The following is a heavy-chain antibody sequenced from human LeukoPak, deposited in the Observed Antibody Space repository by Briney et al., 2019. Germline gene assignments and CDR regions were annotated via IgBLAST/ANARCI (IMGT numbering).Heavy chain of an antibody. V-gene: IGHV1-69*13. D-gene: IGHD6-13*01. J-gene: IGHJ4*02. CDR2: IIPIFGTA. Sequence: GASVKVSCKASGGTFSSYAISWVRQAPGQGLEWMGGIIPIFGTANYAQKFQGRVTITADESTSTAYMELSSLRAEDTAVYYCAKGYSSWSYFDYWGQGTLVTVSS. CDR3: AKGYSSWSYFDY. CDR1: GGTFSSYA.